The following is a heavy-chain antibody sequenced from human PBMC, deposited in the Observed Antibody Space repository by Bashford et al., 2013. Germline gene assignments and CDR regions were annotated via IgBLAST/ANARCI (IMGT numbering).Heavy chain of an antibody. V-gene: IGHV3-23*01. J-gene: IGHJ6*02. CDR3: ARATDGPMDV. Sequence: GSLRLSCAASGFIFSSYAMSWVRQAPGKGLEWVSAIVGSGDSTYYADSVKGRFTISRDNSRTTLYLQMNSLRAEDTAVYYCARATDGPMDVWGQGTSVTVSS. CDR2: IVGSGDST. D-gene: IGHD4-17*01. CDR1: GFIFSSYA.